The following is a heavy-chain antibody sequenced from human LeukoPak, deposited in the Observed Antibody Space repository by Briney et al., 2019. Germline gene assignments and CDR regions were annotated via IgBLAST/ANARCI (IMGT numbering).Heavy chain of an antibody. D-gene: IGHD3-22*01. J-gene: IGHJ4*02. Sequence: ASVKVSCKASGYTFSSCDINWVRQAPGQGLEWMGWMNLNSGNTVYAQKFQGRVTITRNTSISTAYMELSSLRSGDTAVYYCARFITMIVVVLLWGYYFDYWGQGTLVTVSS. CDR2: MNLNSGNT. V-gene: IGHV1-8*03. CDR1: GYTFSSCD. CDR3: ARFITMIVVVLLWGYYFDY.